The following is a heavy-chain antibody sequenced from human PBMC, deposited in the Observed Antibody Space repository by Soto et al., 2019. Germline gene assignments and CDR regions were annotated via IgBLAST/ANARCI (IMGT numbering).Heavy chain of an antibody. CDR3: ARGGSPDYGDYDYWFDP. Sequence: QVQLVQSGAEEKKPGASVKVSCKASGYTFTSYAMHWVRQAPGQRLEWMGWINAGNGNTKYSQKFQGRVTITRDTSASTAYRDLSSLRSDDTAVYYCARGGSPDYGDYDYWFDPWGQGTLVTVSS. V-gene: IGHV1-3*05. J-gene: IGHJ5*02. D-gene: IGHD4-17*01. CDR1: GYTFTSYA. CDR2: INAGNGNT.